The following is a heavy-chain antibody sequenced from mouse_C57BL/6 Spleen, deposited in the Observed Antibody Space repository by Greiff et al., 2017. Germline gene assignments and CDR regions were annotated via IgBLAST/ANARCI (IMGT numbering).Heavy chain of an antibody. CDR1: GYTFTSYG. CDR2: IYPRSGNT. J-gene: IGHJ3*01. V-gene: IGHV1-81*01. D-gene: IGHD2-1*01. Sequence: QVQLQQSGAELARPGASVKLSCKASGYTFTSYGISWVKQRTGQGLEWIGEIYPRSGNTYYNEKFKGKATLTADKSSSTAYMELRSLTSEDSAVYFCARGRNYYGNYDVFAYWGRGTMVTVSA. CDR3: ARGRNYYGNYDVFAY.